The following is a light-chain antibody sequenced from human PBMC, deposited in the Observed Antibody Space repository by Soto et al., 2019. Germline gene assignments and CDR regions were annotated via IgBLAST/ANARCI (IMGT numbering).Light chain of an antibody. CDR1: QTLSSSF. J-gene: IGKJ1*01. V-gene: IGKV3-20*01. CDR3: QQYGYLGT. Sequence: EIVLTQSPCTLSLSPGERATLSCMTSQTLSSSFFAWYQQTPGQAPRLLIYDTSTRAIDIPDRFSGSGSGTDFTLTISRLEPEDFAVYYCQQYGYLGTFGQGTKVDIK. CDR2: DTS.